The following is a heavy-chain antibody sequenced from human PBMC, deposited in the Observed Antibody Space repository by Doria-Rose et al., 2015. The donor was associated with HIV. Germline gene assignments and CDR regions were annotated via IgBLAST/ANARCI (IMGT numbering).Heavy chain of an antibody. CDR1: GVSLSSPGMG. CDR2: IFSDDER. J-gene: IGHJ4*02. CDR3: ARIKSSRWYHKYYFDF. V-gene: IGHV2-26*01. D-gene: IGHD6-13*01. Sequence: SGPVLVIPTETLTLTCTVSGVSLSSPGMGVSWIRQPPGKALEWLANIFSDDERSYKTSLKSRLTISRCTSKSQVVLTMTDMDPVDTATYYCARIKSSRWYHKYYFDFWGQGTLVIVSA.